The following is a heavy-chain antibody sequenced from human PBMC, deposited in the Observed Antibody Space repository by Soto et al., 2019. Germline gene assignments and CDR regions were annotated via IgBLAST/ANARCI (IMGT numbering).Heavy chain of an antibody. CDR2: IYYRGDT. Sequence: ASETLSLTCTVSGGSISTSNYYWAWVRQAPGKGLEWIANIYYRGDTYYHPSLRSRLTVSVDTSKNQFSLKLSSLTAADTAIYFCARGRYCLTGRCFPNWFDSWGQGALVTV. CDR1: GGSISTSNYY. D-gene: IGHD7-27*01. J-gene: IGHJ5*01. CDR3: ARGRYCLTGRCFPNWFDS. V-gene: IGHV4-39*01.